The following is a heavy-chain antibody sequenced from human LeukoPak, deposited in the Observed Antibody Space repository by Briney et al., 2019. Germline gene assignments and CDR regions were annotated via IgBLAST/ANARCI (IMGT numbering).Heavy chain of an antibody. CDR2: INPNSGGT. CDR1: GYTFTGYY. V-gene: IGHV1-2*02. Sequence: ASVKVSCKASGYTFTGYYMHWVRQAPGQGLEWMGWINPNSGGTNYAQKFQGRVTMTRDTSISTAYMEVSRLRSDDTAVYYCARMTVSGRDNWFDPWGQGTLVTVSS. D-gene: IGHD6-19*01. J-gene: IGHJ5*02. CDR3: ARMTVSGRDNWFDP.